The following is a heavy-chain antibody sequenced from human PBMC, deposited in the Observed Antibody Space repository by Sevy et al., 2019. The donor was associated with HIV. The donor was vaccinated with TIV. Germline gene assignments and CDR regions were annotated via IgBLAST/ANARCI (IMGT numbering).Heavy chain of an antibody. CDR3: AVSLWFGELSDNDAFDI. J-gene: IGHJ3*02. V-gene: IGHV3-72*01. CDR1: GFTFSDHY. D-gene: IGHD3-10*01. CDR2: TRNKANGYTT. Sequence: GGSLRLSCAASGFTFSDHYMDWVRQAPGKGLEWVGRTRNKANGYTTEYAASVKGRFTISRDDSKNSLYLQMNSLKTEDTAVYYCAVSLWFGELSDNDAFDIWGQGTMVIVSS.